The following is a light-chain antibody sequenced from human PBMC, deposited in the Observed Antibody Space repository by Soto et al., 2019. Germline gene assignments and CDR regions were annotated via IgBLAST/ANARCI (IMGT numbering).Light chain of an antibody. Sequence: IVMTQSPATLSVSPGERVTLSCRARQSVGSNLACYQQTPGQAPRVVIYDASNRATGIPARFSGSGSGTDFTLTISSLEPEDSAVYYCQQRNIWPPVTFGQGTRLEIK. V-gene: IGKV3-11*01. CDR1: QSVGSN. J-gene: IGKJ5*01. CDR2: DAS. CDR3: QQRNIWPPVT.